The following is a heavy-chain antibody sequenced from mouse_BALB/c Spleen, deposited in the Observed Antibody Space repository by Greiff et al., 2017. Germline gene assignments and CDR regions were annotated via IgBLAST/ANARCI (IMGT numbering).Heavy chain of an antibody. Sequence: QVQLKESAAELARPGASVKMSCKASGYTFTSYTMHWVKQRPGQGLEWIGYINPSSGYTEYNQKFKDKTTLTADKSSSTAYMQLSSLTSEDSAVYYCAPTARAVGGLAYGGQGTLGTVSA. CDR1: GYTFTSYT. D-gene: IGHD3-2*01. J-gene: IGHJ3*01. CDR3: APTARAVGGLAY. V-gene: IGHV1-4*02. CDR2: INPSSGYT.